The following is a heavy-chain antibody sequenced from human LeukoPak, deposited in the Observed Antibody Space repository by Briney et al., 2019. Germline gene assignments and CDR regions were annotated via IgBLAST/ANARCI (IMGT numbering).Heavy chain of an antibody. CDR1: GSTLSKIS. CDR3: ATGAIVFDY. D-gene: IGHD3-22*01. Sequence: GASVRVSCKVSGSTLSKISIDWVRQAPAKGPEWMGSVGHEDGTTIHAQKFQGRFNMTVDTATDTAYMEMSSLMSEDTAIYYCATGAIVFDYWGQGTLVTVSS. J-gene: IGHJ4*02. V-gene: IGHV1-24*01. CDR2: VGHEDGTT.